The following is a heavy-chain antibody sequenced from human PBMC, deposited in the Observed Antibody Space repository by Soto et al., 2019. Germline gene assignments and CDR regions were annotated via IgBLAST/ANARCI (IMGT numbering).Heavy chain of an antibody. Sequence: GESLKISCTGSGYSFTSYWIGWVRQMPGKGLEWMGIIYPGDSDTRYSPSFQGQVTISADKSISTAYLQWSSLKASDTAIYYCARTSAAGKYYYGMDVWGQGTTVTVSS. CDR1: GYSFTSYW. CDR2: IYPGDSDT. CDR3: ARTSAAGKYYYGMDV. D-gene: IGHD6-13*01. J-gene: IGHJ6*02. V-gene: IGHV5-51*01.